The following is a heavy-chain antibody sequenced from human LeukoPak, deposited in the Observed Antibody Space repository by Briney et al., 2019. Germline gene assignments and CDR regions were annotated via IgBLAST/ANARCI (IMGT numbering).Heavy chain of an antibody. CDR1: GFTFSSYW. D-gene: IGHD3-16*01. J-gene: IGHJ4*02. V-gene: IGHV3-74*01. CDR3: AKDDGYAFDY. CDR2: INSDGSST. Sequence: GGSLRLSCAASGFTFSSYWMHWVRQAPGKGLVWVSRINSDGSSTSYADSVKGRFTISRDNSKNTLYLQMNRLRAEDTAIYYCAKDDGYAFDYWGQGTLVTVSS.